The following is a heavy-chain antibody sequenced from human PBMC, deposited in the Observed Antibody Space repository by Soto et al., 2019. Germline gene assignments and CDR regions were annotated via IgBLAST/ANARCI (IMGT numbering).Heavy chain of an antibody. CDR2: INPSGGST. CDR1: GYTFTSYY. Sequence: GASVKVSCKASGYTFTSYYMHWVRQAPGQGLEWMGIINPSGGSTSYAQKFQGRVTMTRDTSTSTVYMELSSLRSEDTAVYYCARADIHYYDSSGYPDYWGQGTLVTVSS. D-gene: IGHD3-22*01. CDR3: ARADIHYYDSSGYPDY. V-gene: IGHV1-46*01. J-gene: IGHJ4*02.